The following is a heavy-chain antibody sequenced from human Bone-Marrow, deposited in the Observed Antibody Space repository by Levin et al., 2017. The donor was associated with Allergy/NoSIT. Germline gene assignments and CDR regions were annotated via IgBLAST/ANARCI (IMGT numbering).Heavy chain of an antibody. D-gene: IGHD3-16*01. V-gene: IGHV3-74*01. CDR2: INTDGSST. Sequence: SCAASGFSFSSYWMHWVRQAPGKGLVGVSRINTDGSSTRYADSVKGRFTISRDNAKNTLYLQMNSLRVEDTAVYYCVRPKYLTYYYYGMDVWGQGTTVTVTS. J-gene: IGHJ6*02. CDR1: GFSFSSYW. CDR3: VRPKYLTYYYYGMDV.